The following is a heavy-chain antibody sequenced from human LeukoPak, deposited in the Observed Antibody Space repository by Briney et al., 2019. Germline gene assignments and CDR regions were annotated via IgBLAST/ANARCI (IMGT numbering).Heavy chain of an antibody. V-gene: IGHV1-8*03. CDR1: GYTFTSYD. CDR3: ARDLMANYYYYYMDV. CDR2: MNPNSGNT. J-gene: IGHJ6*03. D-gene: IGHD5-24*01. Sequence: ASVKVSCKASGYTFTSYDINWVRQATGQGLEWMGWMNPNSGNTGYAQKFQGRVTITRNTSISTAYMELSSLRSEDTAVYYCARDLMANYYYYYMDVWGKGTTVTVSS.